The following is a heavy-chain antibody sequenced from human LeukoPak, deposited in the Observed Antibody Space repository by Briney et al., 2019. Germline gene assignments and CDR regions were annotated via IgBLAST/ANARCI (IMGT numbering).Heavy chain of an antibody. CDR1: GYTFTGYY. Sequence: ASVKVSCKASGYTFTGYYMHWVRQAPGQGLEWMGWINPNSGGTNYAQKFQGWVTMTRDTSISTAYMELSGLRSDDTAVYYCARAKYCSGGSCLAHDYYYGMDVWGQGTTVTVSS. V-gene: IGHV1-2*04. J-gene: IGHJ6*02. D-gene: IGHD2-15*01. CDR2: INPNSGGT. CDR3: ARAKYCSGGSCLAHDYYYGMDV.